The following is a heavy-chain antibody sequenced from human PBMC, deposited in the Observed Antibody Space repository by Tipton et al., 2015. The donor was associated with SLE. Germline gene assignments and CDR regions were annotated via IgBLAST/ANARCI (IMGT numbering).Heavy chain of an antibody. Sequence: SLRLSCAASGFTFSSYSMHWVRQAPGKGLEWVAVVSSDSSITFYADSVKGRFTISRDNSKNTLYLQMNNLRPDDTAIYYCSREGGYRYPLDKWGQGTLVTVSS. V-gene: IGHV3-30*04. J-gene: IGHJ4*02. CDR2: VSSDSSIT. CDR1: GFTFSSYS. D-gene: IGHD3-16*02. CDR3: SREGGYRYPLDK.